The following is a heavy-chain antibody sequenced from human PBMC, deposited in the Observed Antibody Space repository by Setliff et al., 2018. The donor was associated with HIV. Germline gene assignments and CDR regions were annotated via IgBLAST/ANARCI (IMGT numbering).Heavy chain of an antibody. CDR3: ARRIFPSSFPSLDS. CDR2: IYHVGTT. Sequence: SETLSLTCAVSGYSISNGYNWGWIRQSPDKGLEWIANIYHVGTTFYNPSLKSRASISVDTSKNQFSLKVTSVTAADTAVYYCARRIFPSSFPSLDSWGQGTLVTVS. V-gene: IGHV4-38-2*01. J-gene: IGHJ4*02. CDR1: GYSISNGYN. D-gene: IGHD2-15*01.